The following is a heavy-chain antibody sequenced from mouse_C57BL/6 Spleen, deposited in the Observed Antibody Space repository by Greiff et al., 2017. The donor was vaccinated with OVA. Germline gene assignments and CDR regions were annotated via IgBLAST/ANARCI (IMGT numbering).Heavy chain of an antibody. J-gene: IGHJ4*01. CDR3: TTVVYYYAMDY. CDR2: IYPGNSDT. V-gene: IGHV1-5*01. Sequence: EVQLQQSGTVLARPGASVKMSCKTSGYTFTSYWMHWVKQRPGQGLEWIGAIYPGNSDTSYNQKFKGKAKLTAVTSASTAYMELSSLTNEDSAVYYCTTVVYYYAMDYWGQGTSVTVSS. CDR1: GYTFTSYW. D-gene: IGHD1-1*01.